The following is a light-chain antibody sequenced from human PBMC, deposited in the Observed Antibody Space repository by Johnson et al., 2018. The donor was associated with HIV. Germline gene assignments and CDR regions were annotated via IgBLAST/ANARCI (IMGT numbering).Light chain of an antibody. V-gene: IGLV1-51*02. CDR3: GTWDSSLTSYV. CDR2: EDN. Sequence: SALTQPPSVSAAPGQKVTISCSGSSSNTGNNYVSWYQQLPGTAPKLLIYEDNKRPSGIPDRFSGSKSCASATLGITGLQTGDEADYYCGTWDSSLTSYVFGAGTKVTVL. CDR1: SSNTGNNY. J-gene: IGLJ1*01.